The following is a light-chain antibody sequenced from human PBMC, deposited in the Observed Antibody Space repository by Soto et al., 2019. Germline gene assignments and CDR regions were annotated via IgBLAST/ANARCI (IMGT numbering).Light chain of an antibody. V-gene: IGKV1-33*01. Sequence: DIQMTQSPSSLSASVGDRVTITCQASQDISNYLNWYQQKPGKAPKLLIYDASNLETGVPSRFSGSGSGTDFPYTISRLQPEDIATYYCQQYDNLPLTFGGGTKVEIK. J-gene: IGKJ4*01. CDR2: DAS. CDR3: QQYDNLPLT. CDR1: QDISNY.